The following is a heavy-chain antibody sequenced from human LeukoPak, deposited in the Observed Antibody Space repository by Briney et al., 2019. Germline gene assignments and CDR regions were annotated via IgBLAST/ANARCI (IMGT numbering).Heavy chain of an antibody. D-gene: IGHD3-10*01. CDR1: GYSVSSGSYY. V-gene: IGHV4-61*01. CDR3: SRDQYGSGSYYRYFDY. Sequence: PSETLSLTCTVSGYSVSSGSYYWSWLRQPPGKGLEWIGYIYYSGSTKYNPSLKSRVTISVDTSKNQFSLKVNSVTAANTAVYYCSRDQYGSGSYYRYFDYWGQGTLVTVSS. J-gene: IGHJ4*02. CDR2: IYYSGST.